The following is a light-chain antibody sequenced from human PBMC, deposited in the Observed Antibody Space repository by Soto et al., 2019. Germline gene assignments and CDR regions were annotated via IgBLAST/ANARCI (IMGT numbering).Light chain of an antibody. J-gene: IGLJ1*01. Sequence: QSVLTQPASVSGFPGQSITISCTGTSSDVGNYNLVSWYQHHPGKAPKLMIYEVSKRPSGVSNRFSGSKSGDTASLTISGLQAEDEADYYCCSYAGSNYVFGTGTKVT. CDR2: EVS. CDR3: CSYAGSNYV. CDR1: SSDVGNYNL. V-gene: IGLV2-23*02.